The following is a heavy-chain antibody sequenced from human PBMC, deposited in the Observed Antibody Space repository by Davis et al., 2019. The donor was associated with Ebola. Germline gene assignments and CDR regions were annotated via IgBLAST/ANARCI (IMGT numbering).Heavy chain of an antibody. CDR2: IYPRDSDI. Sequence: PGGSLRLSCKGSGYTFNTYWIAWVRQLQGKGLEWMGIIYPRDSDIRYRPSFEGQVTISVDRSSSTAYLQWSGLKASDTAMYYCARMGKSYYDSLWDYWGQGTLVTVSS. D-gene: IGHD3-10*01. V-gene: IGHV5-51*01. CDR1: GYTFNTYW. CDR3: ARMGKSYYDSLWDY. J-gene: IGHJ4*02.